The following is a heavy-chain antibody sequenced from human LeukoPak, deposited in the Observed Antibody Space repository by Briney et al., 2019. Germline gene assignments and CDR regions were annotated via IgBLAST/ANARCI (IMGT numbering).Heavy chain of an antibody. CDR2: ISDSGGGT. V-gene: IGHV3-23*01. CDR3: AKDGYSSGWGYYFDY. CDR1: GFTFSSYS. Sequence: GGSLRLSCAASGFTFSSYSMNWVRQAPGKGLEWVSGISDSGGGTYYADSVKGRFTISRDNSKNTLFLQMNSLRAEDTAVYYCAKDGYSSGWGYYFDYWGQGTLVTVSS. J-gene: IGHJ4*02. D-gene: IGHD6-19*01.